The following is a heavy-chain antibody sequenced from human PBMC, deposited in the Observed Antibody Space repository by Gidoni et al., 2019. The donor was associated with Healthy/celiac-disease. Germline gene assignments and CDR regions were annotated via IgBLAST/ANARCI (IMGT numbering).Heavy chain of an antibody. J-gene: IGHJ6*03. CDR1: GDSVSSNRAA. D-gene: IGHD6-13*01. CDR3: ARDREAYSSSWSYYYYYYYMDV. V-gene: IGHV6-1*01. CDR2: TYYRSKWYN. Sequence: QVQLQQSGPGLVKPSQTLSLTCAISGDSVSSNRAAWNWNRQSPSRGLEWLGRTYYRSKWYNDYAVSVKSRITINPDTSKNQFSLQLNSVTPEDTAVYYCARDREAYSSSWSYYYYYYYMDVWGKGTTVTVSS.